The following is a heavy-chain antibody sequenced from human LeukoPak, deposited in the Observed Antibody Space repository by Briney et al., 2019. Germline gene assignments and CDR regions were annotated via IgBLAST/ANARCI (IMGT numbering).Heavy chain of an antibody. CDR1: GFIVSSNH. D-gene: IGHD4-17*01. J-gene: IGHJ3*02. CDR3: ARGPVTRFEI. V-gene: IGHV3-66*01. CDR2: IHNVGPT. Sequence: QPGGSLRLSCAASGFIVSSNHITWVRPAPGKGLEWVSVIHNVGPTYYADSVKGRFSISRDNSKNTVSLQMNSLRVEDTAVYYCARGPVTRFEIWGQGTMVTVSS.